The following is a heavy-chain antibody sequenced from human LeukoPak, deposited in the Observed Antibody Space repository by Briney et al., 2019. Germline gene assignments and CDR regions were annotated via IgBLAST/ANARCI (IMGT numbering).Heavy chain of an antibody. CDR1: GFTFSSYG. CDR3: ARDGSGYSYGYFDY. CDR2: IWYDGSNK. Sequence: GGSLRLSCAASGFTFSSYGMHWVRQAPGKGLEWGAVIWYDGSNKYYADSVKGRFTISRDNSKNTLYLQMNSLRAEDTAVYYCARDGSGYSYGYFDYWGQGTLVTVSS. V-gene: IGHV3-33*01. J-gene: IGHJ4*02. D-gene: IGHD5-18*01.